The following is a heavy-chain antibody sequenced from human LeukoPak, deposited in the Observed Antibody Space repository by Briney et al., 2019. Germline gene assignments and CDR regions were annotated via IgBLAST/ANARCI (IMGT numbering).Heavy chain of an antibody. D-gene: IGHD5-18*01. CDR3: ARAGEDGYRYGYRGANWFDP. CDR1: GFTFSSYE. Sequence: GGSLRLSCAASGFTFSSYEMHWVRQAPGKGLEWVSYISSSGSTIYYADSVKGRFTISRVNAKNSLYLQLNSLRADDTAVYYWARAGEDGYRYGYRGANWFDPWGQGTLVTASS. CDR2: ISSSGSTI. J-gene: IGHJ5*02. V-gene: IGHV3-48*03.